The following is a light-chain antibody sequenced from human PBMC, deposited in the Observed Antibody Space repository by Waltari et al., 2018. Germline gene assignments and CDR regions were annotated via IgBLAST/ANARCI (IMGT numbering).Light chain of an antibody. CDR1: QAIRNW. Sequence: IQMTHAPSSVSASVGDSVTITCRASQAIRNWLTWYQHKPGQAPKLLIYTASTLHSGVPSRFSGSGSGTDFTLTISSLQPEDFATYYCQQANSFPLTFGGGTKVEI. J-gene: IGKJ4*01. CDR3: QQANSFPLT. V-gene: IGKV1-12*01. CDR2: TAS.